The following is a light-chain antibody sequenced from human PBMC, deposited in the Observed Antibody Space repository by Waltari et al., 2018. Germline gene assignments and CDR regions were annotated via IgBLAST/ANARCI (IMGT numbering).Light chain of an antibody. V-gene: IGLV4-69*01. Sequence: QLVLTQSPSASASLGASVKLTCTLSSGHSSNIIAWHQQQPEKGPRYLMKVNSDGSHSKGDGIPERFSGSSSGAERYLTIAGLQSEDEADYYCQTGGHGTWVFGGGTKLTVL. J-gene: IGLJ3*02. CDR2: VNSDGSH. CDR1: SGHSSNI. CDR3: QTGGHGTWV.